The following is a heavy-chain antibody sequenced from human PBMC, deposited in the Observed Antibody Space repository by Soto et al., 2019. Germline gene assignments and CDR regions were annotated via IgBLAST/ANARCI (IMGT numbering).Heavy chain of an antibody. J-gene: IGHJ6*02. CDR3: ARGIQYHYGMDV. CDR2: INIDGSST. CDR1: GFTFNNYW. D-gene: IGHD5-18*01. V-gene: IGHV3-74*01. Sequence: EVQLVESGGGLVQPGGSLRLSCAASGFTFNNYWMHWVRQAPGKGLVWVSRINIDGSSTYYADSVKGRFTISRDNAKNTLYLQMNSLRAEDTAVYYCARGIQYHYGMDVWGQGTTVTVSS.